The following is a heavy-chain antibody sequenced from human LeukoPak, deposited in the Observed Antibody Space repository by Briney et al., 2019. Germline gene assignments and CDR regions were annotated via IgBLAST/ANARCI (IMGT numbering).Heavy chain of an antibody. CDR1: GYSFTKYW. J-gene: IGHJ3*01. Sequence: GESLKISCKGSGYSFTKYWIGWVRQMPGKGLEWMGIIYPGDSETRYSPSFQGQVTISAGKSISTAYLQWSSLKASDTAMYYCAKKVYGSGTSGAFDVWGQGTMVTVSS. V-gene: IGHV5-51*01. D-gene: IGHD3-10*01. CDR2: IYPGDSET. CDR3: AKKVYGSGTSGAFDV.